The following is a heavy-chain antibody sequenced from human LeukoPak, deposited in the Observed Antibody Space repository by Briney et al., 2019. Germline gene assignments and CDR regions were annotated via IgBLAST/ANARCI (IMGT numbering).Heavy chain of an antibody. V-gene: IGHV4-39*01. CDR1: GGSISSSSYY. CDR3: ARLVRYSIYWSFFDY. CDR2: IYYGGST. Sequence: SETLSLTCTVSGGSISSSSYYWGWIRQPPGKGLEWIGNIYYGGSTFYNPSLKSRVALSVDTSKNQFSLNLTSVTAADSAVYYCARLVRYSIYWSFFDYWGQGTLVTVSS. D-gene: IGHD6-13*01. J-gene: IGHJ4*02.